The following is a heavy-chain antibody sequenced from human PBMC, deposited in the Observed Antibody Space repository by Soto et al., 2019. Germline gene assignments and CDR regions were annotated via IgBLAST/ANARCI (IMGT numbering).Heavy chain of an antibody. J-gene: IGHJ4*02. V-gene: IGHV3-74*01. D-gene: IGHD1-1*01. Sequence: GGSLRLSCAASGFHFSAYWMHWVRQAPGKGLEWVSRTNPEVTDTNYADSVRGRFTISKDNAKNTLYLQMISLRAEDTAVYYCARAGRNWHVDYWGQGAQVTVSS. CDR1: GFHFSAYW. CDR3: ARAGRNWHVDY. CDR2: TNPEVTDT.